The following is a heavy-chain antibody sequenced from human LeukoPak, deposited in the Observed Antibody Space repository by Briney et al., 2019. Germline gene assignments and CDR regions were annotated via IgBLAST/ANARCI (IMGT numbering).Heavy chain of an antibody. Sequence: PSETLSLTCAVYGGSFSGYYWSWIRQPPGKGLEWIGEINHSGSTNYNPSLKSRVTISVDTSKNQFSLKLSSVTAADTAVYYCARDSCGFDYWGQGTLVTVSS. J-gene: IGHJ4*02. V-gene: IGHV4-34*01. CDR2: INHSGST. CDR1: GGSFSGYY. D-gene: IGHD3-22*01. CDR3: ARDSCGFDY.